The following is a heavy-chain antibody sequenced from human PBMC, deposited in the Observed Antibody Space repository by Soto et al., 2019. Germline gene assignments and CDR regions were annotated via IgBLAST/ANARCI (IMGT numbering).Heavy chain of an antibody. D-gene: IGHD3-22*01. Sequence: EVQLVESGGGLVQPGGSLRLSCAVSGFTFTDHYMDWVRQAPGKGLEWVGRARNKANSYATEYAASVKGRFTISRDDSKNPLYVQMNSLETEDTAVYYCAREGYYNNFDYWGQGTLVTVS. CDR2: ARNKANSYAT. CDR3: AREGYYNNFDY. V-gene: IGHV3-72*01. J-gene: IGHJ4*02. CDR1: GFTFTDHY.